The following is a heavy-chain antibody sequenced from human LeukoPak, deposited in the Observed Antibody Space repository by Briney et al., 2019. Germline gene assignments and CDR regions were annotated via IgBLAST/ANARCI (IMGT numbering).Heavy chain of an antibody. V-gene: IGHV1-2*02. D-gene: IGHD5-12*01. CDR2: INPNSGGT. CDR1: GYTFTGYY. Sequence: ASVKVSCKASGYTFTGYYMHWVRQAPGQGHEWMGWINPNSGGTNYAQKFQGRVTMTRDTSISTAYMELSRLRSDDTAVYYCARVGGQVATSPAFDYWGQGTLVTVSS. J-gene: IGHJ4*02. CDR3: ARVGGQVATSPAFDY.